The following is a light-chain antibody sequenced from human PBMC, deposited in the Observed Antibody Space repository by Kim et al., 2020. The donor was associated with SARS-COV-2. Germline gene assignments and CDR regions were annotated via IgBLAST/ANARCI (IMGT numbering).Light chain of an antibody. V-gene: IGKV3-15*01. J-gene: IGKJ2*01. CDR3: QQYNNWPYT. Sequence: EIVMTQSPAPLSVSPGERATLSCTSSQSVRINLGCYQKKPGQPPRLLIYGASTRATGIPARFSGSGSGTEFTLTISSLQSEDFAVYYCQQYNNWPYTFGQGTKLE. CDR2: GAS. CDR1: QSVRIN.